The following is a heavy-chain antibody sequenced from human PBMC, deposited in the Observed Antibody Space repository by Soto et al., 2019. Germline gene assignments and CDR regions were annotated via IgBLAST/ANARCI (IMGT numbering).Heavy chain of an antibody. CDR3: AKAPARFTIIVVVTLPDY. Sequence: GGSLRLSCAASGFTFSSYGMHWVRQAPGKGLEWVAVISYDGSNKYYADSVKGRFTISRDNSKNTLYLQMNSLRAEDTAVYYCAKAPARFTIIVVVTLPDYWGKGTLVTVSS. D-gene: IGHD3-22*01. V-gene: IGHV3-30*18. CDR1: GFTFSSYG. J-gene: IGHJ4*02. CDR2: ISYDGSNK.